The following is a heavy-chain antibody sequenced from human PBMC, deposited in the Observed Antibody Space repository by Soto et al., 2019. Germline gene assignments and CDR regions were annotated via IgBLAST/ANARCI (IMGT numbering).Heavy chain of an antibody. D-gene: IGHD3-10*01. CDR3: ARNYDGSGSYYIDY. CDR1: GGTFSTYA. J-gene: IGHJ4*02. CDR2: IIPIFGTA. Sequence: QVQLVQSGAEVKKPGSSVKVSCKASGGTFSTYAISWVRQAPGQGLEWMGGIIPIFGTADYAQKVQGRVTITADESTSTDYMELSSRRSEDTAVYYCARNYDGSGSYYIDYWGQGTLVTVSS. V-gene: IGHV1-69*12.